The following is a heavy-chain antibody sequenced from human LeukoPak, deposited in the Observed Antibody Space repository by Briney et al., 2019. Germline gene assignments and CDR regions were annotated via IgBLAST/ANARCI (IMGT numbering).Heavy chain of an antibody. CDR2: INSDGSST. CDR3: ARAPRYSSGWYFDH. Sequence: PGGSLRLSCTASGFTFSSYWMHWVRQAPGKGLVWVSRINSDGSSTSYADSVKGRFTISRDNAKNTLYLQMNSLRAEDTAVYYCARAPRYSSGWYFDHWGQGTLVTVSS. D-gene: IGHD6-19*01. J-gene: IGHJ4*02. CDR1: GFTFSSYW. V-gene: IGHV3-74*01.